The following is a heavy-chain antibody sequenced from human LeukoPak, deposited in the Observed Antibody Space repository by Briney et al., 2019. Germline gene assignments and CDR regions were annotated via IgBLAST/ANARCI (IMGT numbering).Heavy chain of an antibody. CDR1: GFTVSSNY. Sequence: GGSLRLSCAASGFTVSSNYMSWVRQAPGKGLEWVSVIYSGGSTYYADSVKGRFTISRDNSKNTLCLQMNSLRAEDTAVYYCARDRQQLLLGMDVWGQGTTVTVSS. CDR2: IYSGGST. J-gene: IGHJ6*02. D-gene: IGHD6-6*01. CDR3: ARDRQQLLLGMDV. V-gene: IGHV3-66*01.